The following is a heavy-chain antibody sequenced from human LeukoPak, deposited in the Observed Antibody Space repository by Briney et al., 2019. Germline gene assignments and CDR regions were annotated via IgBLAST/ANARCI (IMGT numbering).Heavy chain of an antibody. V-gene: IGHV3-23*01. CDR2: ISGSGGST. J-gene: IGHJ4*02. D-gene: IGHD5-12*01. Sequence: QTGGSLRLSCAASGFTFSSYAMSWVRQAPGKGLEWVSAISGSGGSTYYADSVKGRFTISRDNSKNTLYLQMNSLRAEDTAVYYCAKRNSGYDSGDYWGQGTLVTVSS. CDR1: GFTFSSYA. CDR3: AKRNSGYDSGDY.